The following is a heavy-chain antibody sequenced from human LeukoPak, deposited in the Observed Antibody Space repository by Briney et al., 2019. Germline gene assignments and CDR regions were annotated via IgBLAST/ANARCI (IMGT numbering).Heavy chain of an antibody. CDR1: GGSISSYY. Sequence: SETLSLTCTVSGGSISSYYRSWIRQPPGKGLEWIGYIYYSGSTNYNPSLKSRVTISVDTSKNQFSLKLSSVTAADTAVYYCARVLTGTLSRAFDIWGQGTMVTVSS. CDR2: IYYSGST. CDR3: ARVLTGTLSRAFDI. D-gene: IGHD1-20*01. V-gene: IGHV4-59*01. J-gene: IGHJ3*02.